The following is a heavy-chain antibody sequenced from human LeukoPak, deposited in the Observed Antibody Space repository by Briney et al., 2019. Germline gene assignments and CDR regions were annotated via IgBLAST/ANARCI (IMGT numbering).Heavy chain of an antibody. CDR3: ARRITMVRGVNIRCYFDY. V-gene: IGHV3-20*04. D-gene: IGHD3-10*01. CDR2: INWNGGST. Sequence: GGSLRLSCAASGFTFDDYGMSWVRQAPGKGLEWVSGINWNGGSTGYADSVKGRFTISRDNAKNSLYLQMNSLRAEDTALYYCARRITMVRGVNIRCYFDYWGQGTLVTVSS. J-gene: IGHJ4*02. CDR1: GFTFDDYG.